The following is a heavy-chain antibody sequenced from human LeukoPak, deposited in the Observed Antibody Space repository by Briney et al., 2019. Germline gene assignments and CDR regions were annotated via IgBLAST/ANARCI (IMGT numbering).Heavy chain of an antibody. D-gene: IGHD2-2*01. V-gene: IGHV4-59*08. CDR1: GGSMNTYY. Sequence: SGTLSLTCNVSGGSMNTYYWSWIRQPPGKRLEWIGYIYYSGSTTYTPSLKSRVTISVDTSKNQFSLRLSSVTAADTAVYYCARHVSYRGWFDSWGQGTLVTVSS. CDR2: IYYSGST. CDR3: ARHVSYRGWFDS. J-gene: IGHJ5*01.